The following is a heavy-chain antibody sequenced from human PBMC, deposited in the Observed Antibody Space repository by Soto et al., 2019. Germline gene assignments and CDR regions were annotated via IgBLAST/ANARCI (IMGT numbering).Heavy chain of an antibody. CDR1: GYTFTGYY. D-gene: IGHD3-22*01. Sequence: ASVKVSCKASGYTFTGYYMHWVRQAPGQGLEWMGWINPNSGGTNYAQKFQGWVTMTRDTSISTAYMELSSLRSEDTAIYYCARGGSGYTWFNEFWGQGTLVTVSS. CDR2: INPNSGGT. CDR3: ARGGSGYTWFNEF. V-gene: IGHV1-2*04. J-gene: IGHJ4*02.